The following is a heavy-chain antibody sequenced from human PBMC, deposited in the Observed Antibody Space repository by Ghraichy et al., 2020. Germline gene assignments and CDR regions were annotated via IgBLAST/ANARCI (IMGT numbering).Heavy chain of an antibody. D-gene: IGHD6-19*01. V-gene: IGHV3-23*01. CDR2: ISGGGGST. CDR3: AKDLSGGWYYFDY. Sequence: GSLRLSCAASGFTFSNYAINWVRQAPGKGLEWVSGISGGGGSTYYADSVKGRFTISRDNSKNTLYLQMNSLRAEDTAVYYCAKDLSGGWYYFDYWGQGTLVTVSS. CDR1: GFTFSNYA. J-gene: IGHJ4*02.